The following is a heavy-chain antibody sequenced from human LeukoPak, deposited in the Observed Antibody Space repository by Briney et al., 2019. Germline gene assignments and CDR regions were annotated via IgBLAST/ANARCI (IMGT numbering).Heavy chain of an antibody. CDR1: GDPLSRYY. V-gene: IGHV4-59*01. J-gene: IGHJ3*02. Sequence: SESLSLTCAVSGDPLSRYYWSWVRQPPGKGLEWIGYIYYSGSTNYNPSLKSRVTISLHTSNKEFSVKLSSVTAADTAVYYCATGWSGNAFDIWGQGTMVTVSS. CDR3: ATGWSGNAFDI. CDR2: IYYSGST. D-gene: IGHD3-10*01.